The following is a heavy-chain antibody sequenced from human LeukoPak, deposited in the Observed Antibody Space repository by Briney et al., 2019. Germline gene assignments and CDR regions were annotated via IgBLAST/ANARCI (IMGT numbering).Heavy chain of an antibody. D-gene: IGHD3-16*01. CDR3: ARVSWGSHIPLYYFDY. J-gene: IGHJ4*02. CDR2: ISSSGSTI. CDR1: GFTFSSYE. V-gene: IGHV3-48*03. Sequence: AGSLRLSCAASGFTFSSYEMNWVSQAPGKGLEWVSYISSSGSTIYYADSVKGRFTISRDNAKNSLYLEMNSLRAEDTAVYYCARVSWGSHIPLYYFDYWGQGPLVTVSS.